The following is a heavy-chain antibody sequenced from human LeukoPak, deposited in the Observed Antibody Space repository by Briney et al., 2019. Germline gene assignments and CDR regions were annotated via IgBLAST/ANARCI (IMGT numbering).Heavy chain of an antibody. Sequence: GESLKISCKGSGYSFTSYWIGWVRQMPGKGLEWMGIIYPGDSDTRYSPSFQGQVTISADKSISTAYLQWSSLKASDTAMYYCARRRESSSAFGAYYIDVWGKGTTVTVYS. J-gene: IGHJ6*03. CDR3: ARRRESSSAFGAYYIDV. CDR1: GYSFTSYW. CDR2: IYPGDSDT. V-gene: IGHV5-51*01. D-gene: IGHD6-6*01.